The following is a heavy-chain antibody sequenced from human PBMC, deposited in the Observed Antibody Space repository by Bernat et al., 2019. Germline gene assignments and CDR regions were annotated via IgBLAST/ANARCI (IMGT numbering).Heavy chain of an antibody. CDR1: GFTFSSYW. V-gene: IGHV3-74*01. D-gene: IGHD3-10*01. Sequence: EVQLVESGGGLVQPGGSLRLSCAASGFTFSSYWMHWVRQAPGKGLVWVSRINSDGSSTSYADSVKGRFTISRDNAKNTQDLQMNSLRAEDTAVYYCARAELLWFGEFSHGMDVWGQGTTVTVSS. CDR3: ARAELLWFGEFSHGMDV. J-gene: IGHJ6*02. CDR2: INSDGSST.